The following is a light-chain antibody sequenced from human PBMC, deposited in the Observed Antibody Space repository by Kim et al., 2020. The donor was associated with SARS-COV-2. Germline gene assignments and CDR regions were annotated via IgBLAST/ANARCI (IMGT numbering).Light chain of an antibody. J-gene: IGLJ1*01. CDR2: EVS. CDR3: CAYAGTYYI. V-gene: IGLV2-11*01. CDR1: SSDWGKYKY. Sequence: PGQPVTTSCTGTSSDWGKYKYVSWYQQHPGKAPKLIISEVSKRPAGVPDRFSGSKSGNTASLTISGLQAEDEADYYCCAYAGTYYIFGTGTKVTVL.